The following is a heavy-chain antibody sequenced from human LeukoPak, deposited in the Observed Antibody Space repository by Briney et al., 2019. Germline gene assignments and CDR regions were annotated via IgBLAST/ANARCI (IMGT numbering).Heavy chain of an antibody. CDR2: ISWNSGSI. Sequence: GGSLRLSCAASGFTFDDDAMHWVRQAPGKGLEWVSGISWNSGSIGYADSVKGRFTISRDNAKNSLYLQMNSLRAEDTALYYCAKGLRFLEWLFGDAFDIWGQGTMVTVSS. CDR3: AKGLRFLEWLFGDAFDI. CDR1: GFTFDDDA. V-gene: IGHV3-9*01. D-gene: IGHD3-3*01. J-gene: IGHJ3*02.